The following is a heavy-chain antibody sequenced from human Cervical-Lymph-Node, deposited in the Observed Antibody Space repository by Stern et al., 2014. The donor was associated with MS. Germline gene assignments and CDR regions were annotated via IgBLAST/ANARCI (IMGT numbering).Heavy chain of an antibody. V-gene: IGHV4-59*01. CDR3: ARARATRHLDS. CDR2: IYHSGST. CDR1: GGSMSGNY. Sequence: VQLVESGPGLVKPSETLSLTCNVSGGSMSGNYWTWIRQPSGKGLEWIGYIYHSGSTTSNAALKSRVTISIDTSKNQFSLKLSSVGASDTAIYYCARARATRHLDSWGQGTLVTVSS. J-gene: IGHJ4*02.